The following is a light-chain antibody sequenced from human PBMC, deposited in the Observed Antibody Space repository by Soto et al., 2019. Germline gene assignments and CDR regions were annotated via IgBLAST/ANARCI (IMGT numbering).Light chain of an antibody. CDR2: EGT. CDR1: SSDVGSYNL. V-gene: IGLV2-23*01. J-gene: IGLJ2*01. CDR3: CSYAGGVI. Sequence: QSALTQPASVSGSPGQSITISCTGTSSDVGSYNLVSWYQQHPGKAPKLMIYEGTKRPLGVSNRFSGSKSGNTASLTISGLQAEDEADYYCCSYAGGVIFGGGTKLTVL.